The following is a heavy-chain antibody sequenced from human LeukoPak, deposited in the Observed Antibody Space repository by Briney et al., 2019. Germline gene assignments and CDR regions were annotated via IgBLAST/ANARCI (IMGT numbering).Heavy chain of an antibody. V-gene: IGHV3-23*01. J-gene: IGHJ5*02. Sequence: GGSLRLSCAASGFTFSNAWMSWVRQAPGKGLEWVSAISGSGGSTYYADSVKGRFTISRDNSKNTLYLQMNSLRAEDTAVYYCAKSYGDYRVNWFDPWGQGTLVTVSS. CDR1: GFTFSNAW. CDR3: AKSYGDYRVNWFDP. CDR2: ISGSGGST. D-gene: IGHD4-17*01.